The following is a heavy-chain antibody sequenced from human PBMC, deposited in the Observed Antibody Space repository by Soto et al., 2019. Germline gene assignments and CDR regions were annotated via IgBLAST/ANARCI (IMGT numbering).Heavy chain of an antibody. Sequence: SETLSLTCAVYGGSFSGYYWSWIRQPPGKGLEWIGEINHSGSTNYNPSLKSRVTISVETSKNQFSLKLSSVTAADTAVYYCASHRRAARFDYWGQGTLVTVSS. D-gene: IGHD6-6*01. CDR3: ASHRRAARFDY. CDR2: INHSGST. V-gene: IGHV4-34*01. CDR1: GGSFSGYY. J-gene: IGHJ4*02.